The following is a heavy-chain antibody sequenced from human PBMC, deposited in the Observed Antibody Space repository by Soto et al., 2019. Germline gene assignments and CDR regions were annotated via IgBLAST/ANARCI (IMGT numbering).Heavy chain of an antibody. D-gene: IGHD3-3*01. V-gene: IGHV3-30*18. CDR2: ISYDGSNK. CDR3: AKDYRRITIFGVVMTYYYYYGMDV. Sequence: PGGSLRLSCAASGFTFSSYGMHWVRQAPGKGLEWVAVISYDGSNKYYADSVKGRFTISRDNSKNTLYLQMNSLRAEDTAVYYCAKDYRRITIFGVVMTYYYYYGMDVWGQGTTVTVSS. J-gene: IGHJ6*02. CDR1: GFTFSSYG.